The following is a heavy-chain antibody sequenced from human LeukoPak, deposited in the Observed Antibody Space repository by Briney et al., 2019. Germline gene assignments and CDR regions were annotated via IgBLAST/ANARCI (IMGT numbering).Heavy chain of an antibody. CDR1: GFTFSSYS. J-gene: IGHJ3*02. CDR2: ISSSSSYI. D-gene: IGHD6-13*01. V-gene: IGHV3-21*01. CDR3: ASIDYSSSWYLSAFDI. Sequence: PGGSLRLSCAASGFTFSSYSMNWVRQAPGKGLEWVSSISSSSSYIYYADSVKGRFTISRDNAKNSLYLQMNSLRAEDTAVYYCASIDYSSSWYLSAFDIWGQGTMVTVSS.